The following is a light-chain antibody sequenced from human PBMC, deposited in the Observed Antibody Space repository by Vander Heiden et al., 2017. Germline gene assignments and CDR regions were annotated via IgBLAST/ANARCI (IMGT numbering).Light chain of an antibody. CDR1: QSISSY. J-gene: IGKJ1*01. CDR2: AAS. CDR3: QQSYSTLWT. Sequence: IQMTQSPSSLSASVGDRVTITCRASQSISSYLNWYQQKPGKAPKLLIYAASSLQSGVPSRFSGSGSGTDFTLTISSLQPEDFATYYCQQSYSTLWTFGQGIKVEIQ. V-gene: IGKV1-39*01.